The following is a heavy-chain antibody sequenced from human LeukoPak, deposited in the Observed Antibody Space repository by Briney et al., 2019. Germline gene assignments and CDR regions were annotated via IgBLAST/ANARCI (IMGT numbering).Heavy chain of an antibody. V-gene: IGHV3-7*03. CDR2: IKQDGSEK. D-gene: IGHD6-19*01. J-gene: IGHJ4*02. Sequence: PGGSLRLSCVASGFTFSSYWMTWVRQAPGKGLERVANIKQDGSEKYYVDSVKGRFTISRDNAKNSLHLQMNSLRAEDTAVYYCARENDSGWSGPFDYWGQGALVTVSS. CDR3: ARENDSGWSGPFDY. CDR1: GFTFSSYW.